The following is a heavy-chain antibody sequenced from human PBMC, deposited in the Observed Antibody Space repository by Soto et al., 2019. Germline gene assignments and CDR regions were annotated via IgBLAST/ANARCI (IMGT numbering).Heavy chain of an antibody. CDR3: AKEDLERDYFDY. CDR1: KFTFSSYA. J-gene: IGHJ4*02. Sequence: EVQLLESGGGLVQPGGSLRLSCAASKFTFSSYAMSWVRQAPGKGLEWVSAISGSGGSTLYADSVKGRFTISRDNSKNPLYLQMNRLRAEDTAVYYCAKEDLERDYFDYWGQGTLVTVSS. CDR2: ISGSGGST. D-gene: IGHD1-1*01. V-gene: IGHV3-23*01.